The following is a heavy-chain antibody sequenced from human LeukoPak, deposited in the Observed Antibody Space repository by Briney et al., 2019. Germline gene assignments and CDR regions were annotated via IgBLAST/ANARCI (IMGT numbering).Heavy chain of an antibody. CDR2: IIPIFGTA. D-gene: IGHD2-2*01. J-gene: IGHJ3*02. Sequence: SVKVSCKASGGTFSSYAISWVRQAPGQGLEWMGGIIPIFGTANYAQKFQGRVTITADKSTSTAYMELSSLGSEDTAVYYCARDPRGYCSSTSCPDAFDIWGQGTMVTVSS. CDR3: ARDPRGYCSSTSCPDAFDI. CDR1: GGTFSSYA. V-gene: IGHV1-69*06.